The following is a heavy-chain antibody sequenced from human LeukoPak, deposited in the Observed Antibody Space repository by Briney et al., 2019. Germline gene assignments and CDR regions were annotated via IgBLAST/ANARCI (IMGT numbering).Heavy chain of an antibody. CDR2: IYYSGST. CDR1: GGSISSGGYY. V-gene: IGHV4-31*03. Sequence: SQTLSLTCTVSGGSISSGGYYWSWIRQHPGKGLEWIGYIYYSGSTYYNPSLKSRVTISVDTSKIQFSLKLSSVTAADTAVYYCARTQYCSGGSCPIFDYWGQGTLVTVSS. CDR3: ARTQYCSGGSCPIFDY. D-gene: IGHD2-15*01. J-gene: IGHJ4*02.